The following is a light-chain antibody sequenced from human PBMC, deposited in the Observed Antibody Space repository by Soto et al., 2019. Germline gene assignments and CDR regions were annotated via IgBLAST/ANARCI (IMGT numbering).Light chain of an antibody. J-gene: IGKJ5*01. Sequence: EIVLTQSPATLSLSPGERATLSCRASQRVSSYLAWYQKKPGQAPRLLIYDASNRATGIPARFSGSGSGTDFTLTISSLEPEDFAVYYCQQRSNWPPITFGQGTRLEIK. CDR2: DAS. CDR3: QQRSNWPPIT. CDR1: QRVSSY. V-gene: IGKV3-11*01.